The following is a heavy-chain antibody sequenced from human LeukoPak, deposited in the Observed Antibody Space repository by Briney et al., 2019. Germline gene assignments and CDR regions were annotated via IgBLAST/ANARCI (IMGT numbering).Heavy chain of an antibody. CDR3: ARRRGNSHGDVDY. Sequence: GGSLRLSCAASGVSFSIYNMNWVRQAPGKGLEWVSFINSGSGSITHYADSVKGRITISRDNAKNSLYLLMNSLRAEDTAVYYCARRRGNSHGDVDYRGQGTLVTVSS. V-gene: IGHV3-48*01. CDR1: GVSFSIYN. D-gene: IGHD5-18*01. CDR2: INSGSGSIT. J-gene: IGHJ4*02.